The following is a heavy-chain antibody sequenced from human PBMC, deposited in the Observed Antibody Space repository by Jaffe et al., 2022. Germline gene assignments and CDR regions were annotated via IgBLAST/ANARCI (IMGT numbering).Heavy chain of an antibody. D-gene: IGHD6-19*01. CDR1: GFTFSSYA. V-gene: IGHV3-23*01. J-gene: IGHJ4*02. CDR3: AKDPENVTGYSSGWYFRRGHLYYFDY. CDR2: ISGSGGST. Sequence: EVQLLESGGGLVQPGGSLRLSCAASGFTFSSYAMSWVRQAPGKGLEWVSAISGSGGSTYYADSVKGRFTISRDNSKNTLYLQMNSLRAEDTAVYYCAKDPENVTGYSSGWYFRRGHLYYFDYWGQGTLVTVSS.